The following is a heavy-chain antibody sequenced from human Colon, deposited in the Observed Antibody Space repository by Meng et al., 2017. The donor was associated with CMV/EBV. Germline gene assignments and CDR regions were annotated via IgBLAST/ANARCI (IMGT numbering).Heavy chain of an antibody. CDR1: GFTFSTFA. CDR3: ARGRFCSSSSCSYFYYYGMDV. V-gene: IGHV3-7*01. D-gene: IGHD2-2*01. CDR2: IKQDGSET. J-gene: IGHJ6*02. Sequence: GGSLRLSCAASGFTFSTFAMHWVRQAPGKGLEWVATIKQDGSETFYVDSVKGRFTTSRDNAQTALYLQMNSLRAEDTAMYYCARGRFCSSSSCSYFYYYGMDVWGQGTTVTVSS.